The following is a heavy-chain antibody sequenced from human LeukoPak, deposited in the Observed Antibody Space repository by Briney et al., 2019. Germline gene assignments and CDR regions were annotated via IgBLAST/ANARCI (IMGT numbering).Heavy chain of an antibody. V-gene: IGHV3-48*03. J-gene: IGHJ5*02. D-gene: IGHD2-15*01. Sequence: GGSLRLSCAASGFSFSSYERNWVRQAPGKGLEWISYISASGTLTNYPDSVKGQFTISRDNAKNTLYLQMNSLRAEDTAVYYCARDSGGWFDPWGQGTLVTVPS. CDR1: GFSFSSYE. CDR2: ISASGTLT. CDR3: ARDSGGWFDP.